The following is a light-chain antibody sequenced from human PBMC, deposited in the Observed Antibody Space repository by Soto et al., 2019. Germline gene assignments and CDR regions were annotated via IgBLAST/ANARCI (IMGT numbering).Light chain of an antibody. CDR2: EVN. V-gene: IGLV2-14*02. CDR1: SSDFGNYNL. Sequence: QSVLTQPASVSGSPGQSITISCTGTSSDFGNYNLVSWYQQHPGKVPKLILFEVNKRPSGVSGRFSGSKSGNTASLTISGLQAEDEADYYCSSYTSRSTLDYVFGSGTKLTVL. CDR3: SSYTSRSTLDYV. J-gene: IGLJ1*01.